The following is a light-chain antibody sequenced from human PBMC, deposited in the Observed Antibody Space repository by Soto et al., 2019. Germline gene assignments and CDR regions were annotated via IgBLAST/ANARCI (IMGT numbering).Light chain of an antibody. J-gene: IGKJ1*01. CDR1: QSISGW. Sequence: GDRVTLTCRASQSISGWLAWYQQKPGKAPKLLIYDVSSLESGVPSRFSGSGSGTEFTLAISSLQPDDFATYYCQQYNSYPWTFGQGTKVEIK. CDR3: QQYNSYPWT. CDR2: DVS. V-gene: IGKV1-5*01.